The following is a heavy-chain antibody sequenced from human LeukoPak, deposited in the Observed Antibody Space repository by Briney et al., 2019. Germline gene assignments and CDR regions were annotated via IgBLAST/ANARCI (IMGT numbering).Heavy chain of an antibody. CDR1: GGSISSYY. V-gene: IGHV4-4*07. J-gene: IGHJ4*02. D-gene: IGHD3-3*01. Sequence: SETLSPTCTVSGGSISSYYWSWIRQPAGKGLEWIGRIYTSGSTNYNPSLKSRVTMSVDTSKNQFSLKLSSVTAADTAVYYCARETAYYDFWSGYNDYWGQGTLVTVSS. CDR2: IYTSGST. CDR3: ARETAYYDFWSGYNDY.